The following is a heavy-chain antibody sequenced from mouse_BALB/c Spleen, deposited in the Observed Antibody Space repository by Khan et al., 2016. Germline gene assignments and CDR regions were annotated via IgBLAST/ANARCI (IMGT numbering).Heavy chain of an antibody. Sequence: VQLQESGTELVIPGAPVKLSCKASGYTFTSYWMNWVKQRPGRGLEWIGRIDPSDSETHYNQKFKDKATLTVDISSSTAYIQLSSLTSEDSAVYYCARRGYGTWFAYWGQGTLVTVSA. CDR2: IDPSDSET. J-gene: IGHJ3*01. D-gene: IGHD1-1*01. V-gene: IGHV1-69*01. CDR1: GYTFTSYW. CDR3: ARRGYGTWFAY.